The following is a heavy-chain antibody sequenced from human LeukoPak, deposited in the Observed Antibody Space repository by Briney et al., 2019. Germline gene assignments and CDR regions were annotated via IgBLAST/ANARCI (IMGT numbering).Heavy chain of an antibody. J-gene: IGHJ3*02. Sequence: PGGSLRLSCAASGFTFSSYWMSWVRQAPGKGLEWVANIKQDGSEKYYVDSVKGRFTISRDNAKNSLYLQMNSLRAEDTAVYYCARDPVGYCSGGSCSGVAFDIWGQGTMVTVSS. CDR3: ARDPVGYCSGGSCSGVAFDI. V-gene: IGHV3-7*01. CDR1: GFTFSSYW. CDR2: IKQDGSEK. D-gene: IGHD2-15*01.